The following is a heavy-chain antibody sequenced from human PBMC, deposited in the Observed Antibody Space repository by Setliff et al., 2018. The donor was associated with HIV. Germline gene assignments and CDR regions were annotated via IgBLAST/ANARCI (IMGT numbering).Heavy chain of an antibody. CDR2: INHSGIT. CDR1: GGSFSRDY. V-gene: IGHV4-34*01. D-gene: IGHD3-22*01. CDR3: ATGWLDSSGQKNFGS. Sequence: SETLSLTCAVYGGSFSRDYWTWIRQPPGKGPEWIGEINHSGITNYNSFLKSRVTISIDTSKNQFSLKLNSVTAADTAMYYCATGWLDSSGQKNFGSWGQGTLVTVPQ. J-gene: IGHJ5*01.